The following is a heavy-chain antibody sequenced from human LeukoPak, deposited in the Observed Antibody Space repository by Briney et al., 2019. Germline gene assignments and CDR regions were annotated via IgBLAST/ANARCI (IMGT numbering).Heavy chain of an antibody. V-gene: IGHV4-4*07. CDR1: GGSISSYY. D-gene: IGHD3-22*01. Sequence: SETLSLTCTVSGGSISSYYWSWIRQPAGKGLEWIGRIYTSGSTNYNPSLKSRVTMSVDTSKNQFSLKLSSVTAADTAVYYCARSHYYDSSGHRADAFDIWGQGTMGTVSS. J-gene: IGHJ3*02. CDR2: IYTSGST. CDR3: ARSHYYDSSGHRADAFDI.